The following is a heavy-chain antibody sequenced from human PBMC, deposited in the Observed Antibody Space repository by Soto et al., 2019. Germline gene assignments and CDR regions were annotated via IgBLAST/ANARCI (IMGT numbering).Heavy chain of an antibody. Sequence: KTSETLSLTCTVSGGSISTYYWNWIRQSPGKRLEWIGDINYSGSTNYNPSLKSRVTMSVDTSKNEFSLKLSSVSAADTAVYYCANSPGIMGTSDYFEVWGQGTPVTVSS. J-gene: IGHJ4*02. CDR1: GGSISTYY. V-gene: IGHV4-59*01. D-gene: IGHD1-26*01. CDR2: INYSGST. CDR3: ANSPGIMGTSDYFEV.